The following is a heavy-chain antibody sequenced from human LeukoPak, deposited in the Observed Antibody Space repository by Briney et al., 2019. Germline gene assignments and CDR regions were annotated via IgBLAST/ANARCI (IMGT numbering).Heavy chain of an antibody. V-gene: IGHV1-46*01. CDR1: GYTFSSYQ. J-gene: IGHJ4*02. CDR3: ARGARLADFDY. D-gene: IGHD3-9*01. CDR2: INSNTGSA. Sequence: GASVKVSCKTSGYTFSSYQTHWVRQAPGQGLEWMGVINSNTGSAAYAEKLGGRVTVTRDMSTSTVYMEISSLRSDDTAVYYCARGARLADFDYWGQGTLVTVSS.